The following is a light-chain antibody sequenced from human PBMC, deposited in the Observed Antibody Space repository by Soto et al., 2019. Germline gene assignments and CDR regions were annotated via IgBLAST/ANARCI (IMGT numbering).Light chain of an antibody. CDR1: QSVSSN. V-gene: IGKV3-15*01. Sequence: EIVMTQSPATLSVSPGERATLSCRASQSVSSNLAWYQQKPGQAPRLLIYGASTRATGIPARFSGSGSGTEFTLSNSSLQYEDFAVYYCQQYNNWPLTFGGGTNVEIK. CDR3: QQYNNWPLT. CDR2: GAS. J-gene: IGKJ4*01.